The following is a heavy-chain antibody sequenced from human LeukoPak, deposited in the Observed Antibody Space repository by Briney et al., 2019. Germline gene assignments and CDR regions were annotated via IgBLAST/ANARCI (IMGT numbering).Heavy chain of an antibody. D-gene: IGHD1-14*01. V-gene: IGHV1-69*05. CDR2: IIPIFGTA. CDR1: RGTLSSYA. CDR3: ASNRGDDFDY. J-gene: IGHJ4*02. Sequence: GSSVTDSCKASRGTLSSYAISWVRQAPGQGLEWMGGIIPIFGTANYAQKFQGRVTITTDESTSTAYMELSSLRSEDTAVYYCASNRGDDFDYWGQGTLVTVSS.